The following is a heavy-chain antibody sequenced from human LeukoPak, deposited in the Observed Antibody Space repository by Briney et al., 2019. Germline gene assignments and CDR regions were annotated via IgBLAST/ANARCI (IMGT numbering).Heavy chain of an antibody. CDR2: ISAYNGNT. Sequence: ASVKVSCKASGYTFTSYGISWVRQAPGQGLEWMGWISAYNGNTNYAQKLQGRVTMTTDTSTTTAYMELRSLRSDDTAVYYCARRGYPVYYYYMDVWGKGTTVTVSS. J-gene: IGHJ6*03. CDR3: ARRGYPVYYYYMDV. CDR1: GYTFTSYG. V-gene: IGHV1-18*01. D-gene: IGHD5-12*01.